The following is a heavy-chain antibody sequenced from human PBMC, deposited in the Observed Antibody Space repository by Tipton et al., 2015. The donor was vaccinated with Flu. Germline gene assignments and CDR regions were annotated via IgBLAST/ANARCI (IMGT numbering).Heavy chain of an antibody. Sequence: TLSLTCTVSGGSISSYYWSWIRQPAGKGLEWIGRIYTSGSTNYNPSLKSRVTMSVDTSKNQFSLKLSSVTAADTAVYYCARDSQQLVHRYYYYSMDVWGQGITVTVSS. CDR2: IYTSGST. J-gene: IGHJ6*02. D-gene: IGHD6-13*01. V-gene: IGHV4-4*07. CDR3: ARDSQQLVHRYYYYSMDV. CDR1: GGSISSYY.